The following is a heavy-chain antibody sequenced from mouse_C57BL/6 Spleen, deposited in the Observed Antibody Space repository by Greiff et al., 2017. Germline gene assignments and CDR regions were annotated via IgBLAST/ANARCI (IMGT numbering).Heavy chain of an antibody. Sequence: EVQLQQSGGGLVKPGGSLKLSCAASGFTFSDYGMHWVRQAPEKGLEWVAYISSGSSTIYYADTVKGRFTISRDNAKNTLFLQMTSLRSEDTAMYYCALTTVVATPFDYWGQGTTLTVSS. J-gene: IGHJ2*01. D-gene: IGHD1-1*01. CDR2: ISSGSSTI. CDR1: GFTFSDYG. CDR3: ALTTVVATPFDY. V-gene: IGHV5-17*01.